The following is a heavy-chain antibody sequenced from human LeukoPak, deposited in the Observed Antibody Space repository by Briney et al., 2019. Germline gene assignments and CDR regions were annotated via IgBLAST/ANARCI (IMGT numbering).Heavy chain of an antibody. CDR1: GFTFSSYS. CDR3: ARDPRYCSGGSCLRFDY. J-gene: IGHJ4*02. CDR2: ISGSSTIT. D-gene: IGHD2-15*01. Sequence: PGGSLRLSCAVSGFTFSSYSMSWVRQAPGKGLECISYISGSSTITYYADSVKGRFTISRDNAKKSLYLELNSLRDDDTAVYYCARDPRYCSGGSCLRFDYWGQGTLVSVSS. V-gene: IGHV3-48*02.